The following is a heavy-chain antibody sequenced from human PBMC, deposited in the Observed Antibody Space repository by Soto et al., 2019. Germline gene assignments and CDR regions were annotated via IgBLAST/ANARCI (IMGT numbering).Heavy chain of an antibody. CDR2: IYDGGEYT. V-gene: IGHV3-21*01. CDR1: GFSFSTYT. J-gene: IGHJ6*02. Sequence: GSLRLSCAASGFSFSTYTMSWVRQAPGKGLEWVSVIYDGGEYTDYADSVKGRFTISRDNAKNSLYLQMNSLRVDVTAVYYCARVDYGMDVWGQGTTVTVSS. CDR3: ARVDYGMDV.